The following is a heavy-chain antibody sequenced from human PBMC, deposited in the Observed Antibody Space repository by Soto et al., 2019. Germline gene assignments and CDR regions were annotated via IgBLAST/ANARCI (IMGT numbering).Heavy chain of an antibody. Sequence: GESLKISCKGSGYIFTSYWIGWVRQMPGKGLEWMGIIHGGDSNTRYSPSFEGQVTISTDKSISTAYLQWSSLKASDTAMYYCARRGTYSSGWDYWGQGTLVTVSS. D-gene: IGHD6-19*01. J-gene: IGHJ4*02. CDR3: ARRGTYSSGWDY. CDR2: IHGGDSNT. CDR1: GYIFTSYW. V-gene: IGHV5-51*01.